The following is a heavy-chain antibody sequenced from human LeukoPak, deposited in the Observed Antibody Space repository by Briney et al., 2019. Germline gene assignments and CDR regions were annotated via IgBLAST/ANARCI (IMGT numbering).Heavy chain of an antibody. J-gene: IGHJ6*03. CDR2: IRQDGSEK. D-gene: IGHD5-18*01. V-gene: IGHV3-7*01. CDR1: GFTFSSYW. CDR3: XXXXXSXXYWRYYYYMXV. Sequence: XGSLXXXCAASGFTFSSYWMSWVRQAPGKGLEWVANIRQDGSEKYYVDSVKGRFTISRDNAKNSLYLQMNSLRAEDTAVYYXXXXXXSXXYWRYYYYMXVWGKGTTVTVSS.